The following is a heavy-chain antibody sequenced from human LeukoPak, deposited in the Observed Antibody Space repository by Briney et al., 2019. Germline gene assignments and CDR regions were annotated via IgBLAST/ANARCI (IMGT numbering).Heavy chain of an antibody. CDR2: INHSGST. D-gene: IGHD2-15*01. CDR1: GVSFSGYY. J-gene: IGHJ5*02. V-gene: IGHV4-34*01. CDR3: ARGASVAATLRWFDP. Sequence: SETLSLTCAVYGVSFSGYYWSWIRQPPGRGLEWIGEINHSGSTNYNPSLKSRVTISVDTSKNQFSLKLSSVTAADTAVYYCARGASVAATLRWFDPWGQGTLVTVSS.